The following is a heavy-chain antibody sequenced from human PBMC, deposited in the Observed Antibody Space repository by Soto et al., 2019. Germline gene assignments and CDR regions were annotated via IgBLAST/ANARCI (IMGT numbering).Heavy chain of an antibody. D-gene: IGHD3-10*01. CDR3: GKVRSSGSSYYGMDV. CDR1: GFTFGNYA. Sequence: GGSLRLSCAASGFTFGNYAMHWVRQVPGKGLEWVSGFKWNSGDVGYADSVKGRFTISRDNAKNSLYLQMNSLRPEDTAVYYCGKVRSSGSSYYGMDVWGQGTMVTVSS. J-gene: IGHJ6*02. CDR2: FKWNSGDV. V-gene: IGHV3-9*01.